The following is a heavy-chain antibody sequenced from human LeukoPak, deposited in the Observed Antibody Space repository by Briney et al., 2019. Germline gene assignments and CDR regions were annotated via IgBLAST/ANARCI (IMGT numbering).Heavy chain of an antibody. CDR2: VDPEDGAT. J-gene: IGHJ4*02. CDR3: ANLVVVIAATSFDY. V-gene: IGHV1-69-2*01. CDR1: GYTFSDYN. D-gene: IGHD2-15*01. Sequence: ATVKISCKASGYTFSDYNIHRVEQALRPGAEGLWRVDPEDGATMYAEKFQDRVTITADTSTDTTYMELRSLRSEDTAVYYCANLVVVIAATSFDYWGQGTLVTVSS.